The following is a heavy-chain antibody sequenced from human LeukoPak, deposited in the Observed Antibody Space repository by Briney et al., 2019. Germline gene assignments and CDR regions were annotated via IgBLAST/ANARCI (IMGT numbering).Heavy chain of an antibody. CDR3: ARSARVFDS. J-gene: IGHJ4*02. CDR2: IYINGDT. CDR1: GASISSHY. V-gene: IGHV4-4*09. D-gene: IGHD3-10*01. Sequence: SETLSLTCTVSGASISSHYWSWIRQAPGKGLECIGYIYINGDTNYNPSLKSRATLSLDTSKNQFSLRLTFVTAADTAVYYCARSARVFDSWGPGTLVTVSS.